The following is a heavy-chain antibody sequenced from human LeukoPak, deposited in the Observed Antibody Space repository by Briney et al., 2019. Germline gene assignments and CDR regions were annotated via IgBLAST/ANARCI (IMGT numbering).Heavy chain of an antibody. J-gene: IGHJ4*02. CDR3: ARHSKNGQRVATTLFDY. CDR2: IYYSGST. V-gene: IGHV4-59*08. D-gene: IGHD5-12*01. CDR1: GGSISSYY. Sequence: SETLSLTCTVSGGSISSYYWSWIRQPPGKGLEWIGYIYYSGSTNYNPSLKSRVTISVDTSKNQFSLKLSSVTAADTAVYYCARHSKNGQRVATTLFDYWGQGTLVTVSS.